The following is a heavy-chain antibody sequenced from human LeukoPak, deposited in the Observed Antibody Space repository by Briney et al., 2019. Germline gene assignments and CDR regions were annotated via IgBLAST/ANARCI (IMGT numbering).Heavy chain of an antibody. D-gene: IGHD3-10*01. V-gene: IGHV7-4-1*02. Sequence: ASLSVSCTASGDTFTSYAMNWARQAPGQGLEWMGWINTNTGNPTDAQGFTGRCVCSLDTSGSTAYLQISSLKAEDTAVYDCARDTLITYGMDVWGQGTTVTVSS. CDR2: INTNTGNP. CDR3: ARDTLITYGMDV. J-gene: IGHJ6*02. CDR1: GDTFTSYA.